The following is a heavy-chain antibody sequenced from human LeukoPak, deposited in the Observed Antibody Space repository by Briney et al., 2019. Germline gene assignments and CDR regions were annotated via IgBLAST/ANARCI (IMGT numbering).Heavy chain of an antibody. D-gene: IGHD3-22*01. CDR3: ARDLLLDYYDSSGYAAGY. CDR2: IYSGGST. J-gene: IGHJ4*02. V-gene: IGHV3-53*01. CDR1: GFTVSSNY. Sequence: LTGGSLRLSCAASGFTVSSNYMSWVRQAPGKGLEWVSVIYSGGSTYYADSVKGRFTISRDNSKNTLYLQMNSLRAEDTAVYYCARDLLLDYYDSSGYAAGYWGQGTLVTVSS.